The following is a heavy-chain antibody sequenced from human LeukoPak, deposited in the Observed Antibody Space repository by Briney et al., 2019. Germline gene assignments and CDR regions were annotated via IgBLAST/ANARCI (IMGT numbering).Heavy chain of an antibody. CDR2: ISGSGGST. V-gene: IGHV3-23*01. Sequence: PGGSLRLSCAASGFTFSSYAMSWVRQAPGKGLEWVSAISGSGGSTYYADSVKGRFTISRDNSKNTLYLQMNSLRAEDTAVYYCARDRGYGGYGWENWFDPWGQGTLVTVSS. D-gene: IGHD5-12*01. CDR3: ARDRGYGGYGWENWFDP. CDR1: GFTFSSYA. J-gene: IGHJ5*02.